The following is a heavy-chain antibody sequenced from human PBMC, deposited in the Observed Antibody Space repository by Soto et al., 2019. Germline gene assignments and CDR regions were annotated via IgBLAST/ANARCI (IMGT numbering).Heavy chain of an antibody. CDR3: ARYGPYYDILTAGPQIDP. CDR1: GYTFTSYG. Sequence: ASVKVSCKASGYTFTSYGISWVRQAPGQGLEWMGWISAYNGNTNYAQKLQGRVTMTTDTSTSTAYMELRSLRSDDMAVYYCARYGPYYDILTAGPQIDPWGQGTLVTVSS. D-gene: IGHD3-9*01. J-gene: IGHJ5*02. V-gene: IGHV1-18*03. CDR2: ISAYNGNT.